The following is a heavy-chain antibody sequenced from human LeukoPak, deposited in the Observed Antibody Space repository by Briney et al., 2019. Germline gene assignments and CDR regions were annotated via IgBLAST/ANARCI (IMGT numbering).Heavy chain of an antibody. V-gene: IGHV4-34*01. D-gene: IGHD6-19*01. J-gene: IGHJ4*02. Sequence: SETLSLTCAVYGGSFSGYYWSWIRQPPGKGLEWIGEINHSGSTSYNPSLKSRVTISVDTSKNQFSLKLSSVTAADTAVYYCARARGAVVGYFDFWGQGTLVTVSS. CDR2: INHSGST. CDR3: ARARGAVVGYFDF. CDR1: GGSFSGYY.